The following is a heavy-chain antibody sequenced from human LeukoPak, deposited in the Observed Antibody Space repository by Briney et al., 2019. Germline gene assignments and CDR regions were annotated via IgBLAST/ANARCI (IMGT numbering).Heavy chain of an antibody. V-gene: IGHV1-2*02. J-gene: IGHJ4*02. CDR3: ARDKPAEAALDF. Sequence: GGPVKVSCKASGYTFTGYYIHWVRQAPGQGLEWMGWINPNSGGTNYAQKFQGRVTMTRDRSINTAYMDLRSLTYDDTAVYYCARDKPAEAALDFWGQGTLVTVSS. CDR2: INPNSGGT. CDR1: GYTFTGYY.